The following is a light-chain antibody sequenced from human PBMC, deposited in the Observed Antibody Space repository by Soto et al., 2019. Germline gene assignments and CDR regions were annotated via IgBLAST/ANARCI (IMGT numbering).Light chain of an antibody. CDR3: QQRSKWPLT. CDR2: GVS. V-gene: IGKV3D-20*02. Sequence: EIVLTQSPGTLSLSPGERATLSCRASQSVTSNYIAWYQQTPGQAPRLLIYGVSSRATGIPDRFSGSGSGTDFTLTISSLEPEDFAVYYCQQRSKWPLTFGGGTRLEIK. CDR1: QSVTSNY. J-gene: IGKJ5*01.